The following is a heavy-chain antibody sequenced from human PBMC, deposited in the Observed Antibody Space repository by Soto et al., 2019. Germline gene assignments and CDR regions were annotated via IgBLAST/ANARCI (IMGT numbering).Heavy chain of an antibody. D-gene: IGHD2-2*02. Sequence: GESLKISCKGSGYSFTSYWISWVRQMPGKGLEWMGRIDPSDSYTNYSPSFQGHVTISADRSISTAYLQWSSLKASDTAMYYCARRGYCSSTSCYTVDYYYGMDVWGQGTTVTVSS. J-gene: IGHJ6*02. CDR2: IDPSDSYT. V-gene: IGHV5-10-1*01. CDR1: GYSFTSYW. CDR3: ARRGYCSSTSCYTVDYYYGMDV.